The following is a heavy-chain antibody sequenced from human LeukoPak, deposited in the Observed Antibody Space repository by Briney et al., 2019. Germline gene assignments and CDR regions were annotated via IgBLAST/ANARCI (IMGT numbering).Heavy chain of an antibody. CDR2: IYASGST. J-gene: IGHJ4*02. CDR1: DDSISSGSYY. V-gene: IGHV4-61*02. D-gene: IGHD5-24*01. Sequence: SQTLSLTSTVSDDSISSGSYYWSWIRQPAGKGLEWIGRIYASGSTNYNPSLKSRVTISVDTSKNRFSLKLSSVTATDTAVYYCAREQRWLQSLDYWGQGTLVTVSS. CDR3: AREQRWLQSLDY.